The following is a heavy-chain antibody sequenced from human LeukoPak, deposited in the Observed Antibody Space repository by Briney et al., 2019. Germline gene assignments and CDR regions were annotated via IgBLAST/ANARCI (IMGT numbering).Heavy chain of an antibody. CDR1: GGSISSGGYY. CDR3: ARVGYSSSRGVDY. D-gene: IGHD6-13*01. J-gene: IGHJ4*02. Sequence: PSETLSLTCTVSGGSISSGGYYWSWIRQPPGKGLEWIGYIYSSGSTNYNPSLKSRVTISVDTSKNQFSLKLSSVTAADTAVYYCARVGYSSSRGVDYWGQGTLVTVSS. V-gene: IGHV4-61*08. CDR2: IYSSGST.